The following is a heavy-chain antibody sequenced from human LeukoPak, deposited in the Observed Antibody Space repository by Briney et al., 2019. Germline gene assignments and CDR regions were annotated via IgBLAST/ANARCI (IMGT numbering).Heavy chain of an antibody. D-gene: IGHD3-10*01. CDR1: GFTFSSYG. CDR2: ISYDGSNK. V-gene: IGHV3-30*18. CDR3: AKDRGFGVFDY. J-gene: IGHJ4*02. Sequence: GGSLRLSCAASGFTFSSYGMHWVRQAPGKGLEWVAVISYDGSNKYYGDSVKGRFTISRDNSKNTLYLQMNSLRAEDTAVYYCAKDRGFGVFDYWGQGTLVTVSS.